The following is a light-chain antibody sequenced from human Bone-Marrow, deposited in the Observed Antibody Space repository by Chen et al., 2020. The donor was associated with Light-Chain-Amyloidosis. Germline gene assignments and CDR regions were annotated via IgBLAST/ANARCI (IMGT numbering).Light chain of an antibody. CDR1: SGSIATNY. CDR3: QSYQGSSQGV. Sequence: NFMLTQPHSVSESPGKMVIISCSRSSGSIATNYVQWYQQRPGSSPTTVIYEDDQRPFGVPDRCAGSIDRSSNSAALTISCLKTEDEAAYYCQSYQGSSQGVFGGGTKLTVL. V-gene: IGLV6-57*01. J-gene: IGLJ3*02. CDR2: EDD.